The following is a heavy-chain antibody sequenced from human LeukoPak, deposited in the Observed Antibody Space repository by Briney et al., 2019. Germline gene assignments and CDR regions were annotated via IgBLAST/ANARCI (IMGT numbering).Heavy chain of an antibody. V-gene: IGHV3-30*18. CDR2: ISYDGSNK. CDR3: AKGGAAAGTCLGY. J-gene: IGHJ4*02. Sequence: GGSLRLSCAASGFTFSSYGMHWVRQAPGKGLEWVAVISYDGSNKYYADSVKGRFTISRDNSKNTLYLQMNSLRAEDTAVYYCAKGGAAAGTCLGYWGQGTLVTVSS. CDR1: GFTFSSYG. D-gene: IGHD6-13*01.